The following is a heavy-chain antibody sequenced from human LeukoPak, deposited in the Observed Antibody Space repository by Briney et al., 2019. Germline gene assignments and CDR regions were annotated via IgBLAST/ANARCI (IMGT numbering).Heavy chain of an antibody. CDR1: GGSISSYY. CDR3: ARSSIGSGSNFDY. Sequence: NPSETLSLTCTVSGGSISSYYWNWIRQPAGKGLEWIGRIYISGITNYNPSLKSRVTMSVDTSKNHFSLKLSSVTAADTAVYYCARSSIGSGSNFDYWGQGTLVTVSS. CDR2: IYISGIT. D-gene: IGHD3-10*01. V-gene: IGHV4-4*07. J-gene: IGHJ4*02.